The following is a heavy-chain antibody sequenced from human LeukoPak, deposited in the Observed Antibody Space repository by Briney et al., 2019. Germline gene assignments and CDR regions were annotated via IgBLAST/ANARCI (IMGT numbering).Heavy chain of an antibody. CDR1: GGSFTGFY. Sequence: PSETLSLTCAVYGGSFTGFYWRWIRQPPGKGLEWIGEINHSGSTKYNPSLKSRVTISSDTSTNQFFLRLTSVTAADTGVYYCARHRAGAGKYFDYWGQGTLVTVSS. D-gene: IGHD1-26*01. V-gene: IGHV4-34*01. J-gene: IGHJ4*02. CDR2: INHSGST. CDR3: ARHRAGAGKYFDY.